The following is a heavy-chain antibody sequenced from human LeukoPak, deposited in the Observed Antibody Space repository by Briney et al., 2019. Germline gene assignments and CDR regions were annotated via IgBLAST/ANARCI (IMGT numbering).Heavy chain of an antibody. Sequence: GGSLRLSCAASGFTFSSYAMSWVRQAPGKGLEWVGYIRSNSYGGTPEYAASVRGRFTISRDASQSILYLQMNSLKTEDTAVYYCIQYANLGYWGQGTLVTVSS. CDR2: IRSNSYGGTP. CDR1: GFTFSSYA. D-gene: IGHD5-24*01. J-gene: IGHJ4*02. V-gene: IGHV3-49*04. CDR3: IQYANLGY.